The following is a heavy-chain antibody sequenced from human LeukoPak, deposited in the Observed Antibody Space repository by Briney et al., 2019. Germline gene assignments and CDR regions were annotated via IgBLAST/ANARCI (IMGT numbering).Heavy chain of an antibody. D-gene: IGHD4-17*01. CDR2: VSGSGDST. V-gene: IGHV3-23*01. J-gene: IGHJ4*02. CDR3: AKFWDFGDYAIDY. CDR1: GFTFSNYA. Sequence: GGSLRLSCAASGFTFSNYAMSWVRQAPGKGLEWVSAVSGSGDSTYYAGSVKGRFTTSRDNSKSTVYLQMNSLRAEDTAVYYCAKFWDFGDYAIDYWGQGTLVTVSS.